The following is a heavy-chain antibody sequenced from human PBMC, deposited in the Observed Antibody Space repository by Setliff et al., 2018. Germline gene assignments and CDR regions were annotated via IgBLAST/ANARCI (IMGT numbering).Heavy chain of an antibody. CDR2: FIPILGAT. Sequence: SVKVSCKSSGGTFSSSGITWVRQAPGQGLQWLGRFIPILGATNYAQNFQGRVTITADESTSTGYMELRSLRSDDTAVYYCARGGLASADRKGVFELWGQGTLVTVSS. J-gene: IGHJ4*02. CDR3: ARGGLASADRKGVFEL. CDR1: GGTFSSSG. V-gene: IGHV1-69*13. D-gene: IGHD6-13*01.